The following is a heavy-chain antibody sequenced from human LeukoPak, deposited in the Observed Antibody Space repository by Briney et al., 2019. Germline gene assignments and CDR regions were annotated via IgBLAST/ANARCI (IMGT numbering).Heavy chain of an antibody. CDR3: AKDPLDSSGYYSDPPYYFDY. V-gene: IGHV3-53*01. CDR1: GFSVSAHY. CDR2: LYTGGDT. J-gene: IGHJ4*02. D-gene: IGHD3-22*01. Sequence: GGSLRLSCAVSGFSVSAHYMSWVRQAPGKGLECVSFLYTGGDTYYADSVKGRFTISRDNSKNTLYLQMNSLRAEDTAVYYCAKDPLDSSGYYSDPPYYFDYWGQGTLVTVSS.